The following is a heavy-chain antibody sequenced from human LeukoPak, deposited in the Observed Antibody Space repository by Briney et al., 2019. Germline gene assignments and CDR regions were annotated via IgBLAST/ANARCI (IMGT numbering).Heavy chain of an antibody. CDR1: GFTFSSYA. J-gene: IGHJ6*04. V-gene: IGHV3-30*04. CDR3: ARERTRTSGRFKVGYYYYGMDV. D-gene: IGHD1-26*01. CDR2: ISYDGSNK. Sequence: GRSLRLSCAASGFTFSSYAMHWVRQAPGKGLEWVAVISYDGSNKYYADSGKGRFTISRDNSKNTLYLQMNSLRAEDTAVYYCARERTRTSGRFKVGYYYYGMDVWGKGTTVTVSS.